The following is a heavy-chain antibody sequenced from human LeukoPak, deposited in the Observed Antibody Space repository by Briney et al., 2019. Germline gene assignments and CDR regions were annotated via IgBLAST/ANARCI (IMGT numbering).Heavy chain of an antibody. Sequence: GASVKVSCKASGGTFSNHAISWVRQAPGQGLEWMGKIIPILAIPNYAQKFQGRVTMTADKSTSTSYMELTSLRSEDTAVYYCARIPAGIDAFDIWGQGTVVTVSS. CDR2: IIPILAIP. CDR1: GGTFSNHA. V-gene: IGHV1-69*04. J-gene: IGHJ3*02. D-gene: IGHD3-10*01. CDR3: ARIPAGIDAFDI.